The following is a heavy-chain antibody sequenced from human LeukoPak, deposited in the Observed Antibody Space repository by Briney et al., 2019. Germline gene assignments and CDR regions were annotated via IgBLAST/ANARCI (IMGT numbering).Heavy chain of an antibody. D-gene: IGHD1-26*01. V-gene: IGHV1-69*13. CDR2: IIPIFGTA. CDR3: ARRLPGEIVGASYWFDP. Sequence: SVRVSCKASGGTFSSYAISWVRQAPGQGLEWMGGIIPIFGTANYAQKFQGRVTITADESTSTAYMELCSLRSEDTAVYYCARRLPGEIVGASYWFDPWGQGTLVTVSS. CDR1: GGTFSSYA. J-gene: IGHJ5*02.